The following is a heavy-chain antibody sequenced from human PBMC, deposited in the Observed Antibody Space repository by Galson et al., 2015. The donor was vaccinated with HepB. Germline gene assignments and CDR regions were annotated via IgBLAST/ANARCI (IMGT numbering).Heavy chain of an antibody. CDR3: ARHQGTRFDP. CDR1: GFTFSGYW. J-gene: IGHJ5*02. Sequence: SLRLSCAASGFTFSGYWMSWLRQAPGKGLEWVANIKQDGSEKYYVDSVEGRFTISRDNAKNSLYLQMNSLRAEDTAIYYCARHQGTRFDPWGQGTLVTVSS. V-gene: IGHV3-7*01. CDR2: IKQDGSEK. D-gene: IGHD1-7*01.